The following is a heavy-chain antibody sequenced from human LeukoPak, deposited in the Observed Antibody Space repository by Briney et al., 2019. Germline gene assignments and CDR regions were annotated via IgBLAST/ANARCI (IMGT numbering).Heavy chain of an antibody. J-gene: IGHJ4*02. Sequence: GGSLRLSCAASGFTFSSYSMNWVRQAPGKGLEWVSSISSSSSYIYYADSVKGRFTISRDNAKNSLYLQMNSLRAEDTAVYYCARVGYTGWNWGLDYWGQGTLVTVSS. CDR2: ISSSSSYI. V-gene: IGHV3-21*01. D-gene: IGHD5-24*01. CDR1: GFTFSSYS. CDR3: ARVGYTGWNWGLDY.